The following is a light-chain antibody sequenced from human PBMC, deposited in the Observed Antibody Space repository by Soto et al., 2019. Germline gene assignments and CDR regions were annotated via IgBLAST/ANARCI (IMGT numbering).Light chain of an antibody. CDR3: QSYDGNNVL. V-gene: IGLV6-57*04. CDR1: SGTIASNH. J-gene: IGLJ2*01. CDR2: KDN. Sequence: NFMLTQPHSVSESPGTTVTISCTRSSGTIASNHVQWYQQRPGSAPTTVIYKDNQRPSGVPDRFSGSIDSSSNSASLTISGLKTEDEADYYCQSYDGNNVLFGGRTKLTVL.